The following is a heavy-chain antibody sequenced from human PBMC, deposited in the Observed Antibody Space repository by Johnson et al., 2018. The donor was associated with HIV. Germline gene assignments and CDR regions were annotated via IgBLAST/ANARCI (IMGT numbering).Heavy chain of an antibody. CDR3: ARDGRDLVTRGSFDV. CDR1: GITVSSNY. Sequence: VQLVESGGGLAQPGGSLRLSCAASGITVSSNYMSWVRQAPGKGLEWVSVIFTVGDVYYADSVKGRFTLLSDNSKNFLDLQMNSLRPEDTAVYYCARDGRDLVTRGSFDVWGQGTVVTVSS. J-gene: IGHJ3*01. CDR2: IFTVGDV. V-gene: IGHV3-66*02. D-gene: IGHD5-18*01.